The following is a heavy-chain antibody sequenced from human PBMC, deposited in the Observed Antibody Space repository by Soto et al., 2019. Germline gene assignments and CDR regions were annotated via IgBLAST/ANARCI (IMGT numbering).Heavy chain of an antibody. CDR3: AHRGYGSQSYSNTGTLDF. J-gene: IGHJ4*02. V-gene: IGHV2-5*02. CDR2: IYWDDDK. D-gene: IGHD3-10*01. Sequence: SGPTLVNPTQTLTLTCTFSGFSLSTSGVGVGWIRQPPGKALEWLALIYWDDDKRYSPSLKSRLTITKDTSKNQVVLTMTNMDPVDTATYYCAHRGYGSQSYSNTGTLDFWGQGTLVTVSS. CDR1: GFSLSTSGVG.